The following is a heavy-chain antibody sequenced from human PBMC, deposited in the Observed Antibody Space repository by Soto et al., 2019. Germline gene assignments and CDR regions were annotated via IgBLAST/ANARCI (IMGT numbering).Heavy chain of an antibody. Sequence: GGSLRLSCAASGFTFSSYGMHWVRQAPGKGLEWVAVIWYDGSNKYYADSVKGRFTISRDNSKNTLYLQMNSLRAEDTAVYYCAREYSYGPYFDYWGQGTLVTVSS. V-gene: IGHV3-33*01. D-gene: IGHD5-18*01. CDR2: IWYDGSNK. CDR3: AREYSYGPYFDY. J-gene: IGHJ4*02. CDR1: GFTFSSYG.